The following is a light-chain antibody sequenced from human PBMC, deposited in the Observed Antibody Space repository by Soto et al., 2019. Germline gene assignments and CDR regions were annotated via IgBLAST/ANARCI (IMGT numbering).Light chain of an antibody. CDR2: AAS. Sequence: DIQMTQSPSSLSASVGDRVTITCRASKGISNYLAWYQQKPGKVPKLLIYAASTLQSGVPSRFSGSGSGTDFTLTISSLQPDDVATYYCQKYNSAAWTFGQGTKV. CDR1: KGISNY. J-gene: IGKJ1*01. CDR3: QKYNSAAWT. V-gene: IGKV1-27*01.